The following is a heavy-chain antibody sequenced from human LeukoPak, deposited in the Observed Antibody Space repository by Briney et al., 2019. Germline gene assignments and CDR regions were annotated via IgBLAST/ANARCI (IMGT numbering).Heavy chain of an antibody. CDR3: AGALPRTVLTDAFDI. V-gene: IGHV3-21*01. CDR2: ISSSSSYI. D-gene: IGHD3-16*01. CDR1: GFTFSSYT. J-gene: IGHJ3*02. Sequence: GGSLRLSCAASGFTFSSYTMNWVRQAPGKVLKWVSSISSSSSYIYYADSVKGRFTISRDNAKKSLSLQMNSLRADDTAVYFCAGALPRTVLTDAFDIWGQGTMATVSS.